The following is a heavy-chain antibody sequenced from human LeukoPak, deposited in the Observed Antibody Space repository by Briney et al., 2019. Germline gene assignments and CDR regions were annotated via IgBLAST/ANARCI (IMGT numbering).Heavy chain of an antibody. CDR1: GFTFSSYA. J-gene: IGHJ4*02. Sequence: PGGSLRLSCAASGFTFSSYAMTRVRQAPGKGLEWVSSFSFNGESTYYADSAKGRFTISRDNSKNTLYLQMNSLRAEDTAVYYCAKDAGFTFDYWGQGTLVTVSS. V-gene: IGHV3-23*01. CDR2: FSFNGEST. CDR3: AKDAGFTFDY.